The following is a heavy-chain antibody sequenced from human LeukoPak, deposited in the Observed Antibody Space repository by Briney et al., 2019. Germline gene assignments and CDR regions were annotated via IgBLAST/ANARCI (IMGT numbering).Heavy chain of an antibody. V-gene: IGHV4-59*12. D-gene: IGHD6-19*01. CDR1: GGSISSYY. CDR3: ARDSSGWYIPDY. CDR2: IYYSGST. Sequence: TSETLSLTCTVSGGSISSYYWSWIRQPPGKGLEWIGYIYYSGSTNHNPSLKSRVTISVDTSKNQFSLKLSSVTAADTAVYYCARDSSGWYIPDYWGQGTLVTVSS. J-gene: IGHJ4*02.